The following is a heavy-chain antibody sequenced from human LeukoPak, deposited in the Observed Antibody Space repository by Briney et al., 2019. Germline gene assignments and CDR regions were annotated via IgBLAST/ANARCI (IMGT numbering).Heavy chain of an antibody. CDR2: IYYSGST. V-gene: IGHV4-59*01. J-gene: IGHJ4*02. D-gene: IGHD1-14*01. CDR1: GGSFSGYY. Sequence: SETLSLTCAVYGGSFSGYYWIWIRQPPGKGLEWIGYIYYSGSTNYNPSLKSRVTISVDTSKNQFSLKLSSVTAADTAVYYCARARYYYVYWGQGTLVTVSS. CDR3: ARARYYYVY.